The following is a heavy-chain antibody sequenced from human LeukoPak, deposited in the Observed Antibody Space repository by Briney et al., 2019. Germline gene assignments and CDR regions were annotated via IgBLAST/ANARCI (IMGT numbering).Heavy chain of an antibody. Sequence: GESLKISCKGSGYSFTNYWIGWVRQMPGKGPEWMGIIYPGDSDTRYSPSFQGQVTISADKSVSTAYLQWSSLKASDTAIYYCARQVRDCSSTTCYRFYYYGLDVWGQGTTVTVSS. V-gene: IGHV5-51*01. CDR1: GYSFTNYW. D-gene: IGHD2-2*01. CDR2: IYPGDSDT. J-gene: IGHJ6*02. CDR3: ARQVRDCSSTTCYRFYYYGLDV.